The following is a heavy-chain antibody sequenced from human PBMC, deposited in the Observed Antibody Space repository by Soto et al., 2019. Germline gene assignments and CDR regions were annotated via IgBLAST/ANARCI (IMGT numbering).Heavy chain of an antibody. D-gene: IGHD5-12*01. CDR1: GFTFSSYW. V-gene: IGHV3-74*01. Sequence: GGSLRLSCAASGFTFSSYWMHWVRQAPGKGLVWVSRINSDGSSTSYADSVKGRFTISRDNAKNTLYLQMNSLRAEDTAVYYCAREEDIGGFGHYYYYMDVWGKGTTVTVSS. J-gene: IGHJ6*03. CDR3: AREEDIGGFGHYYYYMDV. CDR2: INSDGSST.